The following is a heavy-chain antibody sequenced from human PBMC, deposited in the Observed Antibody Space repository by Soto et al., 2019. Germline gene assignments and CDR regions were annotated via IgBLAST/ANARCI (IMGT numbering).Heavy chain of an antibody. V-gene: IGHV1-46*01. CDR2: INPSGGST. CDR3: ARAGYTSGWYWLDP. CDR1: GYTFTSYY. J-gene: IGHJ5*02. D-gene: IGHD6-19*01. Sequence: ASVKVSCKASGYTFTSYYIHWVRQAPGQGLELMGIINPSGGSTTYAQKFQGGVTMTRDTSTSTVYMELSSLRSEDTAVYYCARAGYTSGWYWLDPWGQGTLVTVSS.